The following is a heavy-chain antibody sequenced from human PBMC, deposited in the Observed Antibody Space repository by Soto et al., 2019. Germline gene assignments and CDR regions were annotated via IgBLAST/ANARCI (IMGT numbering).Heavy chain of an antibody. V-gene: IGHV3-53*01. J-gene: IGHJ4*02. CDR2: IYAGTIT. CDR3: ARIPYDNSGTIFDY. D-gene: IGHD3-22*01. CDR1: GITVSSYY. Sequence: QPGGSLRLSCAVSGITVSSYYMSWVRQAAGKGLEWVSVIYAGTITYYADPVKGRFTIYRDNSKNTLNLEMNSLRVEDTAVYYCARIPYDNSGTIFDYWGQGTLVTVSS.